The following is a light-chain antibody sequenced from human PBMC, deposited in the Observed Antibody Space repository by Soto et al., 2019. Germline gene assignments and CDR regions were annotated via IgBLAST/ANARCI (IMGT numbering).Light chain of an antibody. V-gene: IGKV3-20*01. CDR1: QSVSSSY. Sequence: EIVLTQSPGTLSLSPGERATLSCRASQSVSSSYLAWYQQKPGQAPRLLIYGASSRATGIPPRFSGSGSGTEFTLTISSLEPEDFGVYYCQQRSSFWPEYTFGPGTKVDIK. J-gene: IGKJ2*01. CDR3: QQRSSFWPEYT. CDR2: GAS.